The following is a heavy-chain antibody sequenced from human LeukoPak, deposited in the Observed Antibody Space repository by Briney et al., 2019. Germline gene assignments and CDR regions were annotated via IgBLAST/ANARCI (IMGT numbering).Heavy chain of an antibody. V-gene: IGHV4-34*01. D-gene: IGHD2-15*01. Sequence: SETLSLTCTVSGGSISSYYWSWIRQPPGKGLEWIGEINHSGSTNYNPSLKSRVTISVDTSKNQFSLKLSSVTAADTAVYYCARRKAETVVAATRSPKRSRNFYFDYWGQGTLVTVSS. CDR1: GGSISSYY. CDR3: ARRKAETVVAATRSPKRSRNFYFDY. J-gene: IGHJ4*02. CDR2: INHSGST.